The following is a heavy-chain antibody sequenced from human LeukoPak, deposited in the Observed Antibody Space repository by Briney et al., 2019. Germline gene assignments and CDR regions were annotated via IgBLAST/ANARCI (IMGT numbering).Heavy chain of an antibody. CDR2: IHSGESP. Sequence: KPSETLSLTCTVSGYSISSGYFWGWIRQPPGKGLEWIAIIHSGESPYYSPSLEGRVTMAIDTSKNQFSLKLSSVTAADTAVYYCASEQRSGSYFRMYYFDYWGQGTLVTVSS. CDR1: GYSISSGYF. D-gene: IGHD1-26*01. V-gene: IGHV4-38-2*02. J-gene: IGHJ4*02. CDR3: ASEQRSGSYFRMYYFDY.